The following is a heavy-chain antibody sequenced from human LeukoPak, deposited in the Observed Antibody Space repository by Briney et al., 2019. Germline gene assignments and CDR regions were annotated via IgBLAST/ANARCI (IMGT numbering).Heavy chain of an antibody. Sequence: SETLSLTCTVSGGSISSSSYYWGWIRQPPGKGLEWIGSIYYSGSTYYNPSLKSRVTISVDTSKNQFSLKLSSVTAADTAVYYCARNNYDILTGFGTQIDYWGQGTLVTVPS. CDR1: GGSISSSSYY. CDR2: IYYSGST. J-gene: IGHJ4*02. V-gene: IGHV4-39*01. D-gene: IGHD3-9*01. CDR3: ARNNYDILTGFGTQIDY.